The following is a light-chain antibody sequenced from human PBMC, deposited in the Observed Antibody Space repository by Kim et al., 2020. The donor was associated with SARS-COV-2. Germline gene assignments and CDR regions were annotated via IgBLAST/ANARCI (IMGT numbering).Light chain of an antibody. Sequence: QSVLTRPPSASGTPGQRVTISCSGSSSNIGSNYVYWYQQLPGTAPKLLIYRNNQRPSGVPDRFSGSKSGTSASLAISGLRSEDEADYYCVAWDDSLVFGGGTQLTVL. CDR2: RNN. J-gene: IGLJ2*01. CDR3: VAWDDSLV. CDR1: SSNIGSNY. V-gene: IGLV1-47*01.